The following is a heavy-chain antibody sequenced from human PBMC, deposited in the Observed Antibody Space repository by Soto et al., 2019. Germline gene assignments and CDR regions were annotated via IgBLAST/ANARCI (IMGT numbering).Heavy chain of an antibody. J-gene: IGHJ5*02. CDR1: GGTFSSYA. CDR3: ARVTAMVRGVIDNWFDP. CDR2: IIPMYGPA. V-gene: IGHV1-69*01. Sequence: QVPLVQSGAEVKKPGSSVTVSCKASGGTFSSYAIHWVRQAPGQGLEWMGGIIPMYGPAKYAQRFQGRVTITADESTTTVYMELTRLTSQDTAVYYCARVTAMVRGVIDNWFDPWGHGTLVTVSS. D-gene: IGHD3-10*01.